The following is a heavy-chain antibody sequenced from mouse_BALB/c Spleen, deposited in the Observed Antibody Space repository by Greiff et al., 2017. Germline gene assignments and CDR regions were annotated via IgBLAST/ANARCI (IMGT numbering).Heavy chain of an antibody. Sequence: LQQPGSELVRPGASVKLSCKASGYTFTSYWMHWVKQRPGQGLEWIGNIYPGSGSTNYDEKFKSKATLTVDTSSSTAYMQLSSLTSEDSAVYYCTRSTADGYYDGAMDDWGQGTTVTVSS. CDR1: GYTFTSYW. J-gene: IGHJ4*01. CDR3: TRSTADGYYDGAMDD. V-gene: IGHV1S22*01. CDR2: IYPGSGST. D-gene: IGHD2-3*01.